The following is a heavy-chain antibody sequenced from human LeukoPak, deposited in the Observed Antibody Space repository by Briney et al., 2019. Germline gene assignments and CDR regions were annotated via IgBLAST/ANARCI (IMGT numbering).Heavy chain of an antibody. CDR1: GGSFSGYY. J-gene: IGHJ6*02. Sequence: PSETLSLTCAVYGGSFSGYYWSWIRQPPGKGLEWIGKINHSGSTNYNPSLKSRVTISVDTSKNQFSLKLSSVTAADTAVYYCATEYGMDVWGQGTTVTVSS. CDR3: ATEYGMDV. V-gene: IGHV4-34*01. CDR2: INHSGST.